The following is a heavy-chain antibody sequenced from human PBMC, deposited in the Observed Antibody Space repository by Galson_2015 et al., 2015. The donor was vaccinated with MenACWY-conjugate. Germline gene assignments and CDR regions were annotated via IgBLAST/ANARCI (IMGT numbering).Heavy chain of an antibody. CDR1: GFTFSSYG. D-gene: IGHD3-3*01. Sequence: SLRLSCAASGFTFSSYGMHWVRQAPGKGLEWVAVISYDGSNKYYADSVKGRFTISRDNSKNTLYLQMNSLRAEDTAVYYCAKSGGDNYDFGIDYWGQGTLVTVSS. J-gene: IGHJ4*02. CDR3: AKSGGDNYDFGIDY. CDR2: ISYDGSNK. V-gene: IGHV3-30*18.